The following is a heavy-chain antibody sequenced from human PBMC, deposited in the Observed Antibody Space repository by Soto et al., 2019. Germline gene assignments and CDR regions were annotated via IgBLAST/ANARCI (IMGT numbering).Heavy chain of an antibody. V-gene: IGHV3-48*02. Sequence: GGSLRLSCAASGFTFSSYSMNWVRQAPGKGLEWVSYISSSSSTIYYADSVKGRFTISRDNAKNSLYLQMNSLRDEDTAVYYCARDGARQKWLVSSYYYYYGMDVWGQGTTVTVSS. CDR2: ISSSSSTI. CDR3: ARDGARQKWLVSSYYYYYGMDV. CDR1: GFTFSSYS. D-gene: IGHD6-19*01. J-gene: IGHJ6*02.